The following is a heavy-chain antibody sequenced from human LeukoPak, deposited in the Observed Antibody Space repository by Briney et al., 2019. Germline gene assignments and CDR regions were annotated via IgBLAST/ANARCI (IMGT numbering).Heavy chain of an antibody. Sequence: GGSLRLSCAASGFTVSSNYMSWVRQAPGKGLEWVSVIHSGGSTYYADSVKGRFTISRDNSKNTLYLQMNSLRAEDTAVYYCARDSGYYDSSGYYYVVDYWGQGTLVTVSS. CDR2: IHSGGST. J-gene: IGHJ4*02. V-gene: IGHV3-66*02. D-gene: IGHD3-22*01. CDR3: ARDSGYYDSSGYYYVVDY. CDR1: GFTVSSNY.